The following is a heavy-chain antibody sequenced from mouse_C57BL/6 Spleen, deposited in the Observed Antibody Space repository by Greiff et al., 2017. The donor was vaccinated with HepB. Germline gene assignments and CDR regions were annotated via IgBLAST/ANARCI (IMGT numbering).Heavy chain of an antibody. CDR3: AKITMVTPYYFDY. J-gene: IGHJ2*01. CDR2: INPSNGGT. CDR1: GYTFTSYW. D-gene: IGHD2-2*01. V-gene: IGHV1-53*01. Sequence: VQLQQSGTELVKPGASVKLSCKASGYTFTSYWMHWVKQRPGQGLEWIGNINPSNGGTNYNEKFKSKATLTVDKSSSTAYMQLSSLTSEDSAVYYCAKITMVTPYYFDYWGQGTTLTVSS.